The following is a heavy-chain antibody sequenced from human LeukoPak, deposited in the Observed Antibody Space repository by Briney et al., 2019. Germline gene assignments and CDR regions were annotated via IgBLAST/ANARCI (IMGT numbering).Heavy chain of an antibody. Sequence: PSETLSLTCTVSGGSMSNYYWSWIRQPPGKGLEWIGYIYYSGSTNYNPSLKSRVTISVDTSKSQFSLRLSSVTAADTAVYYCARQDSGTYLNPLDIWGQGTVVTVSS. CDR2: IYYSGST. CDR3: ARQDSGTYLNPLDI. J-gene: IGHJ3*02. CDR1: GGSMSNYY. D-gene: IGHD1-26*01. V-gene: IGHV4-59*01.